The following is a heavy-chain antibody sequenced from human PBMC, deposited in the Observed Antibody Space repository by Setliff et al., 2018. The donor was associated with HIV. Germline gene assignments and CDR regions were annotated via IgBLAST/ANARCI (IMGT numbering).Heavy chain of an antibody. Sequence: ASVKVSCKASGYTFTGHYLHWVRQAPGQWLEWLGWVNPNSGDAIYAQNFQGRVTMTRDTSINAAYMELGGLRSDDTAVYYCARNFGLSPSGEYYYYYGMDIWGQGTTVTVSS. J-gene: IGHJ6*02. CDR2: VNPNSGDA. CDR1: GYTFTGHY. D-gene: IGHD1-26*01. V-gene: IGHV1-2*02. CDR3: ARNFGLSPSGEYYYYYGMDI.